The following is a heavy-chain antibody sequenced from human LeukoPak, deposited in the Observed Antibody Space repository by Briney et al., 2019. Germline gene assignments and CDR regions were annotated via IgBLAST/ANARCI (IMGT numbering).Heavy chain of an antibody. J-gene: IGHJ4*02. CDR3: AREVSMITFGGVIATYFDY. Sequence: SETLSLTCTVSGYSISSGYYWGWIRQPPGKGLEWTGSIDHSGSTYYNPSLKSRITISVDTSKNQFSLKLSSVTAADTAVYYCAREVSMITFGGVIATYFDYWGQGTLVTVSS. D-gene: IGHD3-16*02. V-gene: IGHV4-38-2*02. CDR2: IDHSGST. CDR1: GYSISSGYY.